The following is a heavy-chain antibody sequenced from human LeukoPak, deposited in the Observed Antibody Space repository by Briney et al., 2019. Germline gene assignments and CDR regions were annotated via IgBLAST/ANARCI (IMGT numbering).Heavy chain of an antibody. CDR1: GGSISSYY. CDR2: IYSSGST. D-gene: IGHD2-2*01. Sequence: SETLSLTCTVSGGSISSYYWSWIRQPAGKGLEWVGRIYSSGSTNYNPSLKSRVTMSVDTSKNQFSLKLSSVTAGDTAVYYCAIGQYHLLYWYFDLWGRGTLVTVSS. CDR3: AIGQYHLLYWYFDL. V-gene: IGHV4-4*07. J-gene: IGHJ2*01.